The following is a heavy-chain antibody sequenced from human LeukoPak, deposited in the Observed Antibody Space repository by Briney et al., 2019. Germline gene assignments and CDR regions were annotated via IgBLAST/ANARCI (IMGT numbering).Heavy chain of an antibody. J-gene: IGHJ4*02. CDR1: GYTFTGYY. D-gene: IGHD3-10*01. V-gene: IGHV1-2*06. CDR3: ARDWYYYGSGTHQGVDY. CDR2: INPNSGGT. Sequence: ASVRVSCKASGYTFTGYYMHWVRQAPGQGLEWMGRINPNSGGTNYAQKFQGRVTMTRDTSTSTAYMELSRLRSDDTAVYYCARDWYYYGSGTHQGVDYWGQGTLVTVSS.